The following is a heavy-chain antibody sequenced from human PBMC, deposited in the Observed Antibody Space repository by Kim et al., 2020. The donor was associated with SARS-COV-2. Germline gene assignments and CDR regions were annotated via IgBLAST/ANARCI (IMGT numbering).Heavy chain of an antibody. CDR2: IYYSGST. J-gene: IGHJ4*02. V-gene: IGHV4-39*01. Sequence: SETLSLTCTVSGGSISSSSYYWGWIRQPPGKGLEWIGSIYYSGSTYYNPSLKSRVTISVDTSKNQFSLKLSSVTAADTAVYYCARTPTTVTTPLDYWGQGTLVTVSS. CDR1: GGSISSSSYY. D-gene: IGHD4-17*01. CDR3: ARTPTTVTTPLDY.